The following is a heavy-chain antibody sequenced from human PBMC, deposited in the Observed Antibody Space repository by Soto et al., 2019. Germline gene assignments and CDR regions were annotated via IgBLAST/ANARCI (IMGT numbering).Heavy chain of an antibody. V-gene: IGHV3-30*03. D-gene: IGHD3-3*01. J-gene: IGHJ5*02. Sequence: PGGSLRRSCAASGFTFSTYGMHWVRQAPGKGLEWVAVISYDGSNKYYADSVKGRFTISRDNSKNTLYLQMNSLRAEDTAVYYCARAATYYDFWSGYLNWFDPWGQGTLVTVSS. CDR2: ISYDGSNK. CDR1: GFTFSTYG. CDR3: ARAATYYDFWSGYLNWFDP.